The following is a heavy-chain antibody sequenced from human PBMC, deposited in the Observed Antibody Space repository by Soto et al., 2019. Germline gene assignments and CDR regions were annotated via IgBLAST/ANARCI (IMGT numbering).Heavy chain of an antibody. CDR3: ARETATAIQLDY. J-gene: IGHJ4*02. Sequence: QVPLVQSGAEVKKPGASVKVSCKASGYTFTGYYMHWVRQAPGQGLEWMGWINPNSGGTNYAQKFQGRVTMTRDTSSSTAYMELSRLRADDTAVYYCARETATAIQLDYWGQGTLFTVSS. CDR2: INPNSGGT. V-gene: IGHV1-2*02. CDR1: GYTFTGYY. D-gene: IGHD2-2*02.